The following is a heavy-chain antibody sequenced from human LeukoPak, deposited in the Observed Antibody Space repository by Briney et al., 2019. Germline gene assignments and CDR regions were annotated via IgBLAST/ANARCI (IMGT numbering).Heavy chain of an antibody. CDR3: AKGWDFGPHFGS. J-gene: IGHJ4*02. CDR2: ISSSGSPT. CDR1: GFTLSSYE. D-gene: IGHD1-26*01. V-gene: IGHV3-48*03. Sequence: PGGSLRLSCAASGFTLSSYELNWVRQAPGKGLEWISYISSSGSPTYYGDSVKGRFTISRDSAKSSLYLQMNSLRAEDTAVYYCAKGWDFGPHFGSWGQGTLVTVSS.